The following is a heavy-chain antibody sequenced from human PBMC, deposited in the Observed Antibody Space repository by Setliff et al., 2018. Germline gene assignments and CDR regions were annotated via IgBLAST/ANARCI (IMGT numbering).Heavy chain of an antibody. Sequence: PSETLSLTCTVSGGVISRGSYLWGWIRQAPGKGLEWIGSMYYGGSTYYNPSLKSRVTISVDTSKNQFSVKLSSVTAADTAVYYCARYGTEYGDYEIPGDVWGKGTTVTVS. J-gene: IGHJ6*03. V-gene: IGHV4-39*01. D-gene: IGHD4-17*01. CDR2: MYYGGST. CDR1: GGVISRGSYL. CDR3: ARYGTEYGDYEIPGDV.